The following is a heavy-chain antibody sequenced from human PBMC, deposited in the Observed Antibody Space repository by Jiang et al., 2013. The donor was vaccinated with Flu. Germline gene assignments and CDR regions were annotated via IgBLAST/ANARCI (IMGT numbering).Heavy chain of an antibody. CDR2: IYYSGST. D-gene: IGHD6-19*01. V-gene: IGHV4-39*07. Sequence: KPSETLSLTCTVSGGSISSSSYYWGWIRQPPGKGLEWIGSIYYSGSTYYNPSLKSRVTISVDTSKNQFSLKLSSVTAADTAVYYCARVRQGVAAQGGYYYGMDVWGQGTTVTVSS. J-gene: IGHJ6*02. CDR3: ARVRQGVAAQGGYYYGMDV. CDR1: GGSISSSSYY.